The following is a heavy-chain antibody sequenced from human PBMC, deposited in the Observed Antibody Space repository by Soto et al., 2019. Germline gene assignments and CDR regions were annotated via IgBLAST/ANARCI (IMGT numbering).Heavy chain of an antibody. D-gene: IGHD4-17*01. CDR2: FDPEDVDT. Sequence: VSVKVSCKVSGYTLSDISLHWVRQAPGKGLEWMGGFDPEDVDTIYAQQFQGRVTMTRNTSISTAYMELSSLRSEDTAVYYCARTLYGDNVDYWGQGTLVTVSS. J-gene: IGHJ4*02. CDR1: GYTLSDIS. CDR3: ARTLYGDNVDY. V-gene: IGHV1-24*01.